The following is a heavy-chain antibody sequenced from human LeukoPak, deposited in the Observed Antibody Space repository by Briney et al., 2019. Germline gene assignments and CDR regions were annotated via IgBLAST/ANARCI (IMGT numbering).Heavy chain of an antibody. CDR2: IKSKSGGETK. J-gene: IGHJ4*02. Sequence: GGSLRLSCAASGFTFSGTWMSWVRQAPGKGLEWVGRIKSKSGGETKDYAAPVKGRFTISRDDSSNTVYLQMNSLKAEDTAVYYCPTCGANALGFWGQGSLVTVSS. CDR1: GFTFSGTW. D-gene: IGHD4/OR15-4a*01. CDR3: PTCGANALGF. V-gene: IGHV3-15*01.